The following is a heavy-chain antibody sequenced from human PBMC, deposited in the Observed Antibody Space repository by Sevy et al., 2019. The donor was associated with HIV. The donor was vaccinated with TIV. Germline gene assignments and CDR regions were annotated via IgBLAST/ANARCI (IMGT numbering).Heavy chain of an antibody. V-gene: IGHV1-2*02. CDR3: ARKGEALSPSYGMDV. J-gene: IGHJ6*02. CDR2: INANGGGT. Sequence: ASVKVSCKASGYTFTDYYIHWVRQAPGQGLEWMGWINANGGGTHFAQKFQGRVTMTRDLSISTAYMDLRRLTSDGTAVYYCARKGEALSPSYGMDVWGLGTTVTVSS. D-gene: IGHD3-16*01. CDR1: GYTFTDYY.